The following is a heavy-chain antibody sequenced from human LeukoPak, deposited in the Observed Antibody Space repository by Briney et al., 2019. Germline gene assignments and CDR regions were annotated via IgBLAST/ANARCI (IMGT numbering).Heavy chain of an antibody. V-gene: IGHV4-59*01. CDR2: IDYSGST. Sequence: SETLSLTCTVSGASTSSDYWSWVRQTPGKGLEWLAYIDYSGSTNYNPSLKSRVTISLATSKNQFSLNLRSVTAADTAVYYCARTLPHGNNDCWGQGTLVTVSS. CDR1: GASTSSDY. D-gene: IGHD5-24*01. CDR3: ARTLPHGNNDC. J-gene: IGHJ4*02.